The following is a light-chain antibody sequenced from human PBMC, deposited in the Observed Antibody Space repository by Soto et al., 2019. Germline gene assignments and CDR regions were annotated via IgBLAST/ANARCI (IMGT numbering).Light chain of an antibody. J-gene: IGKJ4*01. Sequence: EIVLTQSPATLSLSPGERATLYCRDSQSVSSYLAWYQQKPGQNPKLLIYYASNRTTGIPARIRSNKHKTNFTLSISSLEPEDFAVYYCQQRSNWPKLTFGGG. V-gene: IGKV3-11*01. CDR1: QSVSSY. CDR3: QQRSNWPKLT. CDR2: YAS.